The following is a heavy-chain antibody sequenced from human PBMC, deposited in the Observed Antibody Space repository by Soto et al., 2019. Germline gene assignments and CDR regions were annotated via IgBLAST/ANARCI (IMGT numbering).Heavy chain of an antibody. V-gene: IGHV3-30-3*01. D-gene: IGHD1-26*01. CDR3: ASGDADAVGAITGAFDY. Sequence: GGSLRLSCAASGFTFSSYAMHWVRQAPGKGLEWVAVISYDGSNKYYADSVKGRFTLSRDNSKNTLYLQMNGLRAEDTAFFYCASGDADAVGAITGAFDYWGQGTLVTVSS. CDR1: GFTFSSYA. CDR2: ISYDGSNK. J-gene: IGHJ4*02.